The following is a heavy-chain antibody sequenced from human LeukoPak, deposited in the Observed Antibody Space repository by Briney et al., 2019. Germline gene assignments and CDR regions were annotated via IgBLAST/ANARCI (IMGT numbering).Heavy chain of an antibody. CDR3: ARQQLSQLYYFDY. CDR1: GGSISSYY. Sequence: KPSETLSLTCTVSGGSISSYYWSWIRQPPEKGLEWIGYIYYSGSTNYNPSLKSRVTISVDTSKNQFSLKLSSVTAADTAVYYCARQQLSQLYYFDYWGQGTLVTVSP. V-gene: IGHV4-59*01. D-gene: IGHD6-13*01. CDR2: IYYSGST. J-gene: IGHJ4*02.